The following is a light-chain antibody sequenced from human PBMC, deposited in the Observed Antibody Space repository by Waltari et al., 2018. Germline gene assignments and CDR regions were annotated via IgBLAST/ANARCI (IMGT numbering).Light chain of an antibody. CDR3: QQYNNWPPYT. CDR1: QSVGSN. CDR2: GAY. V-gene: IGKV3-15*01. J-gene: IGKJ2*01. Sequence: EIVMTQSPATLSVSPGDTASLSCRASQSVGSNLAWYQQKPGQAPRLPIYGAYTRATGIPARFSGSGSGTEFTLTISSLQSEDFAVYYCQQYNNWPPYTFGQGTKLEIK.